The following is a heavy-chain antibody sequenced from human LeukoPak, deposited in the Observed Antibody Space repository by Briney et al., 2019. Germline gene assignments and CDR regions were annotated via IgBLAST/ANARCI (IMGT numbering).Heavy chain of an antibody. J-gene: IGHJ2*01. D-gene: IGHD3-9*01. CDR2: IIPILGIA. Sequence: HEASVKVSCKASGGTFSSYAISWVRQAPGQGLEWMGRIIPILGIANYAQKFQGRVTITADKSTSTAYMELSSLRSEDTAVYYCARGRGGWPIDYWGRGTLVTVSS. V-gene: IGHV1-69*04. CDR3: ARGRGGWPIDY. CDR1: GGTFSSYA.